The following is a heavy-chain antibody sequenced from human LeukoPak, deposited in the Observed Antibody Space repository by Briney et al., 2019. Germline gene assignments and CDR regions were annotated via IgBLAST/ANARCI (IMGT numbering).Heavy chain of an antibody. CDR2: IYTSGST. D-gene: IGHD6-13*01. V-gene: IGHV4-4*07. CDR1: GGSISSYY. CDR3: ARGSSTWYPVRFDP. Sequence: SETLSLTCTVSGGSISSYYWSWIRQPAGKGLEWIGRIYTSGSTNYNPPLKSRVTISVDTSKNHFSLKPSSVTAADTAVYYCARGSSTWYPVRFDPWGQGTLVTVSS. J-gene: IGHJ5*02.